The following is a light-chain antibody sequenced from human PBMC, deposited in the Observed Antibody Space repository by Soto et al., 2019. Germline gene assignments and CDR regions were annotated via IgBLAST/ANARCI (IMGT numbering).Light chain of an antibody. CDR2: GNN. V-gene: IGLV1-40*01. J-gene: IGLJ1*01. CDR1: GSNIGAGYD. CDR3: QSYDSSLSEV. Sequence: QSVLTQPPSVSGAPGQRVTISCTGSGSNIGAGYDVHWYQQFPGTAPKLLIYGNNNRPSGVPDRFSGSKSGTSASLAITGLQAEDEADYYCQSYDSSLSEVFGTGTKLTVL.